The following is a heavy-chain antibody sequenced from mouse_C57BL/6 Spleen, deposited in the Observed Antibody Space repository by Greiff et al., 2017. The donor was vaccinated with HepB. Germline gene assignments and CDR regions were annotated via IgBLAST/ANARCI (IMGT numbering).Heavy chain of an antibody. D-gene: IGHD1-1*01. CDR3: TRPYYYGSSYLHYFDY. J-gene: IGHJ2*01. CDR1: GYTFTDYE. V-gene: IGHV1-15*01. Sequence: QVQLQQSGAELVRPGASVTLSCKASGYTFTDYEMHWVKQTPVHGLEWIGAIDPETGGTAYNQKFKGKAILTADKSSSTAYMELRSLTSEDSAVYYCTRPYYYGSSYLHYFDYWGQGTTLTVSS. CDR2: IDPETGGT.